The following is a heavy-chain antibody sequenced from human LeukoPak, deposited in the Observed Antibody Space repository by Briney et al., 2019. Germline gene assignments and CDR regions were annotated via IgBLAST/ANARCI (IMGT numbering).Heavy chain of an antibody. V-gene: IGHV1-18*01. Sequence: GASVKVSCKASGYTFTSYGISWVRQAPGQGLEWMGWISAYNGNTNYAQKLQGRVTMTTDTSTSTAYMELRSLRSDDTAGYYCARDPTGWTIGGHAFDIWGQGTMVTVSS. CDR1: GYTFTSYG. D-gene: IGHD3-9*01. CDR3: ARDPTGWTIGGHAFDI. J-gene: IGHJ3*02. CDR2: ISAYNGNT.